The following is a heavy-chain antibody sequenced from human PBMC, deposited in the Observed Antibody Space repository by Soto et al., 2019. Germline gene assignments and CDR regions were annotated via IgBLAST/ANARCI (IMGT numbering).Heavy chain of an antibody. V-gene: IGHV4-4*02. Sequence: QVQLQESGPGLVKPSGTLSLTCAVSGGSISSSNWWSWVRQPPGKGLEWIGEIYHSGSTNYNPSLKSRATTTVAKTTNHCSLKLSSVTAADTAVYYCARAKVSGTVFDYWGQGTLVTVSS. CDR1: GGSISSSNW. D-gene: IGHD1-26*01. J-gene: IGHJ4*02. CDR3: ARAKVSGTVFDY. CDR2: IYHSGST.